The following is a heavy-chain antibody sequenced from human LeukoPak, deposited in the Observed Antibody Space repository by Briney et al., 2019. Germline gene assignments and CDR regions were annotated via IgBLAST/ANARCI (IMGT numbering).Heavy chain of an antibody. CDR2: ISGIGDST. J-gene: IGHJ4*02. D-gene: IGHD3-3*01. CDR3: EKNGGVVSPVTFDY. V-gene: IGHV3-23*01. Sequence: GRSLRLSCAASGFTFSIYSISWGRQAPGKGREWGSAISGIGDSTYYADSVKGQFTISRDNSKNTLCLQINSLSSEDPVVYYCEKNGGVVSPVTFDYWGQGTLVTVSS. CDR1: GFTFSIYS.